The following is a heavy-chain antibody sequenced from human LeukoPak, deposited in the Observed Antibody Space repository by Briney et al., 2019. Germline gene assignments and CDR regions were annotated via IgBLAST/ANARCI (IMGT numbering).Heavy chain of an antibody. CDR3: ARAFIAARPRDYYGMDV. D-gene: IGHD6-6*01. CDR1: GFTFSSYS. CDR2: ISGTSTYI. J-gene: IGHJ6*02. V-gene: IGHV3-21*06. Sequence: GGSLRLSCAASGFTFSSYSMNWVRQAPGKGLEWVSSISGTSTYIYYADSVKGRITISRDNAKNSLYLQMISLKAEDTAVYYCARAFIAARPRDYYGMDVWGQGTTVTVSS.